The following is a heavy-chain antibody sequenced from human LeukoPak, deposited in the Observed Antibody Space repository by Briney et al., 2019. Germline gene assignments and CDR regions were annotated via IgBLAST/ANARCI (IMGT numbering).Heavy chain of an antibody. J-gene: IGHJ6*02. CDR1: VDSVSSNSAV. Sequence: ASQTLSLTCAISVDSVSSNSAVWNWIRRSPSIGLEWLGRTYYRSKWYNDYAVSVKSRISINPDTSKNQFSLQLNPVTPEDTAVYYCARDEYGDYYGMDVWGQGTTVTVSS. CDR2: TYYRSKWYN. V-gene: IGHV6-1*01. D-gene: IGHD4-17*01. CDR3: ARDEYGDYYGMDV.